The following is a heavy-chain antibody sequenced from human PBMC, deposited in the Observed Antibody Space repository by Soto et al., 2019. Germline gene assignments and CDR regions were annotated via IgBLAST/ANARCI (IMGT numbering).Heavy chain of an antibody. CDR3: ASPNREGQKYYYGMDV. Sequence: EVQLVESGGGLIQPGGSLRLSCAASGFTVSSNYMSWVRQAPGKGLEWVSVIYSGGSTYYADSVKGRFTISRDNSKNTLYLQMNSLRAEDTAVYYCASPNREGQKYYYGMDVWGQGTTVTVSS. J-gene: IGHJ6*02. V-gene: IGHV3-53*01. CDR2: IYSGGST. D-gene: IGHD1-26*01. CDR1: GFTVSSNY.